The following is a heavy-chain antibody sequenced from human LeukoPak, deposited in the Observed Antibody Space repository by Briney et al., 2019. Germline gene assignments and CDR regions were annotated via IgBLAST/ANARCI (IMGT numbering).Heavy chain of an antibody. CDR1: GFTFSSYA. Sequence: GGSLRLSCAASGFTFSSYAMHWVRQAPGKGLEWVAVISYDGSNKYYADSVKGRFTISRDNSKNTLYLQMNSLRAEDTAVYYCAREKKGPYGSGSYLDYWGQGTLVPVSS. V-gene: IGHV3-30*04. J-gene: IGHJ4*02. CDR3: AREKKGPYGSGSYLDY. D-gene: IGHD3-10*01. CDR2: ISYDGSNK.